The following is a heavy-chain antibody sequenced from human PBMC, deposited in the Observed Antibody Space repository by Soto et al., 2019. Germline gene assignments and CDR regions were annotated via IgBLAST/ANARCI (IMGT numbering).Heavy chain of an antibody. V-gene: IGHV4-4*02. Sequence: QVQLQESGPGLVKPSGTLSLTCAVSGGSISTSNWWSWVRQPPGKGLEWIGEVYRTGSTNYNPSLESRLTMSVDKSKHPSSLKLTSVTAADTAVYYCARARATIAAAAIFDCWGQGTLVTVSS. CDR3: ARARATIAAAAIFDC. CDR2: VYRTGST. CDR1: GGSISTSNW. D-gene: IGHD6-13*01. J-gene: IGHJ4*02.